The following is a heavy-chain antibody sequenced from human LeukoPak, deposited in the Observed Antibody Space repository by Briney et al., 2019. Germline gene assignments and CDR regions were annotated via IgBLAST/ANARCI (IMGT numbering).Heavy chain of an antibody. CDR1: GGSVSSGNYY. D-gene: IGHD6-13*01. CDR3: ARVSVAGTGPDY. Sequence: SETLSLTCTVSGGSVSSGNYYWSWIRQPPGKGLEWIGFMSNSGHTDSNASLKSRVTISVDTSKNQFSLKLKSVTAADTAAYYCARVSVAGTGPDYWGQGTLVTISS. CDR2: MSNSGHT. V-gene: IGHV4-61*01. J-gene: IGHJ4*02.